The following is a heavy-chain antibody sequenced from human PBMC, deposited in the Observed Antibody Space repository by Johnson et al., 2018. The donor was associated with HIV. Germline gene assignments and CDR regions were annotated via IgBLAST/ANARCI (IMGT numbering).Heavy chain of an antibody. V-gene: IGHV3-13*01. J-gene: IGHJ3*01. D-gene: IGHD6-13*01. CDR2: IGLAGDT. CDR1: GFTFSSYD. CDR3: AKDQWSSSWTNDAFDF. Sequence: EVQLVESGGGVVQPGGSLRLSCAASGFTFSSYDMHWVRQATGQGLAWVSAIGLAGDTYYPGSVKGRFTISRYNSTNTLYLQMNSLRAEDTAVYYCAKDQWSSSWTNDAFDFWGQGTMVTVSS.